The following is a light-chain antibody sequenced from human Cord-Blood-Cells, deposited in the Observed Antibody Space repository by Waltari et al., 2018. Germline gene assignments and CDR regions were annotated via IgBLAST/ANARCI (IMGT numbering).Light chain of an antibody. J-gene: IGLJ1*01. CDR1: RSNVSGYNY. Sequence: QSALTQPASVSGSPGQSITISCTGTRSNVSGYNYVSWYQQHPGKAPKLMIYDVSNRPSGVSNRFSGSKSGNTASLTISGLQAEDKADYYCSSYTSSSTLYVFGTGTKVTVL. CDR2: DVS. CDR3: SSYTSSSTLYV. V-gene: IGLV2-14*01.